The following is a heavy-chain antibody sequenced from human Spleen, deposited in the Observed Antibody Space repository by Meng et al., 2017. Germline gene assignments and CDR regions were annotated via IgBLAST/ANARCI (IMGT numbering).Heavy chain of an antibody. Sequence: EVQLVESGGGLVKPGGSLRLSCAASGFTFSSYSMNWVRQAPGKGLEWVSAIGTAGDTYYPGSVKGRFTISRENAKNSLYLQMNSLRAGDTAVYYCARGGWLQLFDYWGQGTLVTVSS. J-gene: IGHJ4*02. V-gene: IGHV3-13*01. CDR1: GFTFSSYS. CDR3: ARGGWLQLFDY. D-gene: IGHD5-24*01. CDR2: IGTAGDT.